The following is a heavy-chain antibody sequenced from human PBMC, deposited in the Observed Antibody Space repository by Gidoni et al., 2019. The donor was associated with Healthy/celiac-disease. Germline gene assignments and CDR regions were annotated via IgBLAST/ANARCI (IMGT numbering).Heavy chain of an antibody. CDR2: ISGYKGNT. CDR3: ARDHGAPDCGSGYLNWFDP. Sequence: QVQLVQSGAALKKPGASVKVSCKASGYTFTSYGISWVRQAPGQGLEWMGWISGYKGNTNDARKLQGRVTMTTDTSTSTAYMELRSLRSDDTAVYYCARDHGAPDCGSGYLNWFDPWGQGTLVTVSS. D-gene: IGHD3-3*01. CDR1: GYTFTSYG. J-gene: IGHJ5*02. V-gene: IGHV1-18*01.